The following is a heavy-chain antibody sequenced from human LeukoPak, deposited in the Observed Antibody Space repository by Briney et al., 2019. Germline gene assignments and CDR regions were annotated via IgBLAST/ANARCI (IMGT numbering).Heavy chain of an antibody. CDR1: GGSISSGGYS. V-gene: IGHV4-30-2*01. J-gene: IGHJ4*02. CDR2: IYHSGST. Sequence: PQTLSLTCAVSGGSISSGGYSWSWIRQPPGKGLEWIGYIYHSGSTYYNPSLKSRVTISVDRSKNQFSLKLSSVTAADTAVYYCARDQGGGYAYYFDYWGQGTLVTVSS. CDR3: ARDQGGGYAYYFDY. D-gene: IGHD5-12*01.